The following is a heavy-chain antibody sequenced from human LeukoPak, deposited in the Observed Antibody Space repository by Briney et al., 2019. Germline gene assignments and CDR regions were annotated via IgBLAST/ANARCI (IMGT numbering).Heavy chain of an antibody. CDR3: ARARAIAVAGYYYYYYMDV. V-gene: IGHV1-69*13. J-gene: IGHJ6*03. D-gene: IGHD6-19*01. CDR2: IIPIFGTE. Sequence: GASVNVSCKASGGTFSSYAIRWVRQAPGQGLEWMGGIIPIFGTENYAQKFQGRVTITADESTSTAYLELSSLRSEDTAVYYCARARAIAVAGYYYYYYMDVWGKGTTVTVSS. CDR1: GGTFSSYA.